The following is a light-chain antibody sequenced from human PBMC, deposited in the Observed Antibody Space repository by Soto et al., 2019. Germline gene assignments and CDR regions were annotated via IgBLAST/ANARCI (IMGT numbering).Light chain of an antibody. CDR1: SSDVGGYNY. V-gene: IGLV2-14*01. J-gene: IGLJ1*01. CDR2: DVS. Sequence: QSALTQPASVSGSPGQSITISCTGTSSDVGGYNYVSWYQQHQGKAPKLMIYDVSNRHSGVSNRFSGSKSGNTASLTISGIQAEDEADYYCSSYTSSSTFYVFGTGTKVTVL. CDR3: SSYTSSSTFYV.